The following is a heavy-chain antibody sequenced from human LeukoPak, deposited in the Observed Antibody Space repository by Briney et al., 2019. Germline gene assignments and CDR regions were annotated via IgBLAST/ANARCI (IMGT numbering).Heavy chain of an antibody. CDR1: GGSISSYY. Sequence: PSETLSLTCTVSGGSISSYYWSWIRQPPGKGLEWIGYIYYSGSTNYNPSLKSRVTISVDTSKNQFSLKLSSVTAADTAVYYCARATPWDSSSWSYYYFDYWGQGTLVTDSS. CDR2: IYYSGST. D-gene: IGHD6-13*01. J-gene: IGHJ4*02. CDR3: ARATPWDSSSWSYYYFDY. V-gene: IGHV4-59*01.